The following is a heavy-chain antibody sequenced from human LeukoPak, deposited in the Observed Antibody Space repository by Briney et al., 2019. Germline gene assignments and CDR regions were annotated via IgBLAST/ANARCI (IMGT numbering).Heavy chain of an antibody. J-gene: IGHJ4*02. CDR3: ARDYYDSSGYLYYFDY. V-gene: IGHV1-18*01. Sequence: ASVKVSCKASGYTFTSYGISWVRQAPGQGLEWMGWISAYNSNTNYAQKLQGRVTMTRDMSTSTLHMELSSLKSEDTAVYYCARDYYDSSGYLYYFDYWGQGTLVTVSS. CDR2: ISAYNSNT. CDR1: GYTFTSYG. D-gene: IGHD3-22*01.